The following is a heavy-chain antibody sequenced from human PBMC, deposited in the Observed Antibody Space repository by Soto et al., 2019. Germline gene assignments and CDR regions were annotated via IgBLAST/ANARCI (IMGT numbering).Heavy chain of an antibody. D-gene: IGHD3-16*02. CDR3: ARGPPYYDYVWGSYRLDY. V-gene: IGHV4-34*01. CDR2: INHSGST. CDR1: GGSFSGYY. J-gene: IGHJ4*02. Sequence: SETLSLTCAVYGGSFSGYYWSWIRQPPGKGLEWIGEINHSGSTNYNPSLKSRVTISVDTSKNQFSLKLSSVTAADTAVYYCARGPPYYDYVWGSYRLDYWGQGTLVTVSS.